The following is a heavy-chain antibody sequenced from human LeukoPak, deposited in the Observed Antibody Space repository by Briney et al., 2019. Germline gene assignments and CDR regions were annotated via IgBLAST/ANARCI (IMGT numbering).Heavy chain of an antibody. CDR3: ARDPLRSTWSTYYNALDV. D-gene: IGHD6-13*01. CDR2: ISAYNGNT. Sequence: ASVKVSCKASGYRFTSYAINWVRQAPGQGLEWMGWISAYNGNTDYAQKFQGRVTMTTDTSTSTAYMELRSLTSDDTAVYYCARDPLRSTWSTYYNALDVWGQGTTVTVPS. CDR1: GYRFTSYA. V-gene: IGHV1-18*01. J-gene: IGHJ6*02.